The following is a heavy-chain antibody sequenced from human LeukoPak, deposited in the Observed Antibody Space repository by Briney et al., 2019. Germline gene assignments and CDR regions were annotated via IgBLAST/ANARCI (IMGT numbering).Heavy chain of an antibody. J-gene: IGHJ4*02. V-gene: IGHV3-30*18. D-gene: IGHD3-3*01. CDR1: GFTFSSYG. Sequence: PGGSLRLSCAASGFTFSSYGMHWVRQAPGKGLEWVAVLSDDGSNKYYADSVKGRFTISRDNSKNTLYLQMNSLRAEDTAVYYCAKEKDYDFWSGYYDASFDYWGQGTLVTASS. CDR2: LSDDGSNK. CDR3: AKEKDYDFWSGYYDASFDY.